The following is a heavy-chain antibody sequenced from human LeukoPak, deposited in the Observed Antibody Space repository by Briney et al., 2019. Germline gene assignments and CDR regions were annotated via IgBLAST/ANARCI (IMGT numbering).Heavy chain of an antibody. J-gene: IGHJ3*02. CDR2: IYPGDSDI. CDR3: LSTAGSTPDPFDI. V-gene: IGHV5-51*01. CDR1: GYRFTNYW. Sequence: GESLKISCQGSGYRFTNYWIGWVRQRPGKGLEWMAIIYPGDSDIRYSPSFQGQVTISADKSTSTAYLQWSSLKASDTAIYYCLSTAGSTPDPFDIWGQGTMVTVSS. D-gene: IGHD6-6*01.